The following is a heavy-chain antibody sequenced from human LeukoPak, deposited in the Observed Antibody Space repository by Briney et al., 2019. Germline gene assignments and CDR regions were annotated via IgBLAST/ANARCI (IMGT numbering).Heavy chain of an antibody. CDR2: IYNGGST. J-gene: IGHJ4*02. CDR3: AGASQWLAFDY. V-gene: IGHV3-66*01. CDR1: GFTVSSNY. D-gene: IGHD6-19*01. Sequence: GGSLRLSCAASGFTVSSNYMSWVRQAPGKGLEWVSVIYNGGSTNYADSVKGRFTISRDNSKNTLYLQMNSLRAEDTAVYFFAGASQWLAFDYWGQGTLVTVSS.